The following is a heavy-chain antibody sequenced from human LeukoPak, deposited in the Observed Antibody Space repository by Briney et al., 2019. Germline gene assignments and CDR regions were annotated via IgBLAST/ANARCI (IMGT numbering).Heavy chain of an antibody. Sequence: PGGSLRLSCAASGFTFSSYTMSWVRQAPGKGLEWVSTITTSDGNTYYADSVKGRFTISRDNSKNTLYLQMNSLRAEDTAVYYCAKDLDSSGWFLIFDYWGQGTLVTVSS. V-gene: IGHV3-23*01. CDR2: ITTSDGNT. CDR3: AKDLDSSGWFLIFDY. CDR1: GFTFSSYT. J-gene: IGHJ4*02. D-gene: IGHD6-19*01.